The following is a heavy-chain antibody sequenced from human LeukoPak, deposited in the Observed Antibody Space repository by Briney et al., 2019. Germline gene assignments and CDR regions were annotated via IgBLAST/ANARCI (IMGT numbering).Heavy chain of an antibody. V-gene: IGHV3-23*01. CDR1: GFTFSSYA. CDR2: ISGNGGST. Sequence: PGGSLRLSCAASGFTFSSYAMHWVRQAPGKGLEWVSAISGNGGSTYYADSVQGRFTIPRDNSKNTLYLQMNRLRAEDTAVYYCAKGHSPGGATWGQGTMVTVSS. D-gene: IGHD2-15*01. J-gene: IGHJ3*01. CDR3: AKGHSPGGAT.